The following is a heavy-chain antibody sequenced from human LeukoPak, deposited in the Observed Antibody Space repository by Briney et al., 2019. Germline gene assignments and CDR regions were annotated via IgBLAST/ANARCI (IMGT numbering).Heavy chain of an antibody. J-gene: IGHJ4*02. CDR2: ISSSSDYT. Sequence: PGGSLRLSCAASGFTFSSYNMNWVRQAPGEGLEWVSSISSSSDYTYYADSVKGRFTISRDNAKNSLFLQMNGLRAEDTAVYYCARGGGVTGTTIQYWGQGTLVTVSS. V-gene: IGHV3-21*01. CDR3: ARGGGVTGTTIQY. CDR1: GFTFSSYN. D-gene: IGHD1-7*01.